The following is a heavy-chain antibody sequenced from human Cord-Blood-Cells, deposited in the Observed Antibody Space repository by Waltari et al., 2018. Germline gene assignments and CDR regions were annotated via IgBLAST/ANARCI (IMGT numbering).Heavy chain of an antibody. CDR1: GGSISSSSYY. CDR2: IYYSGST. V-gene: IGHV4-39*01. D-gene: IGHD3-3*01. CDR3: ASVRFLEWLLYY. J-gene: IGHJ4*02. Sequence: QLQLQESGPGLVKPSETLSLTCTVSGGSISSSSYYWDWIRQPPGKGLEWIGSIYYSGSTYYNPSLKSRVTISVDTSKNQFSLKLSSVTAADTAVYYCASVRFLEWLLYYWGQGTLVTVSS.